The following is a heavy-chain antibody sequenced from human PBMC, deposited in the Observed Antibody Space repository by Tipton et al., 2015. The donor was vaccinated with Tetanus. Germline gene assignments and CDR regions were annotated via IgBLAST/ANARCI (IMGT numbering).Heavy chain of an antibody. CDR2: IFHTGGT. J-gene: IGHJ5*01. Sequence: LRLSCTVSGGSINNGAYTWSWIRQSPGKGLEWIGYIFHTGGTYYNPSLKSRVTISVDGPKNQFSLNLKSVTAADTAVYYCARSHGSGGLLWFDSWGQGTLVTASS. D-gene: IGHD3-10*01. CDR3: ARSHGSGGLLWFDS. V-gene: IGHV4-30-2*06. CDR1: GGSINNGAYT.